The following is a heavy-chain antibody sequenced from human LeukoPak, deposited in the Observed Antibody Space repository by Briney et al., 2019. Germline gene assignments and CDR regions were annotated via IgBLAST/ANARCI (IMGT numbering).Heavy chain of an antibody. D-gene: IGHD3-22*01. Sequence: EASVKVSCKASGGTFSSYAISWVRQAPGQGLEWMGGIIPIFGTANYAQKFQGRVTITADESTSTAYMELSSLRSEDTAVYYCARDMVVVGIDCWGQGTLVTVSS. J-gene: IGHJ4*02. CDR2: IIPIFGTA. CDR3: ARDMVVVGIDC. CDR1: GGTFSSYA. V-gene: IGHV1-69*13.